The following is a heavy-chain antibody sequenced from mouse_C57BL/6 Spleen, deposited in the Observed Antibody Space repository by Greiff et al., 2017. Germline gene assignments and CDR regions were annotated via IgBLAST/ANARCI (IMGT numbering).Heavy chain of an antibody. J-gene: IGHJ2*01. CDR1: GYTFTSYW. Sequence: QVQLQQPGAELVRPGSSVKLSCKASGYTFTSYWMHWVKQRPIQGLEWIGNIDPSDSETHYNQKFKDKATLTVDKSSSTAYMQLSSLTSEDSAVYYCARSGGSSYFDYWGRSTTLTVSS. V-gene: IGHV1-52*01. D-gene: IGHD1-1*01. CDR2: IDPSDSET. CDR3: ARSGGSSYFDY.